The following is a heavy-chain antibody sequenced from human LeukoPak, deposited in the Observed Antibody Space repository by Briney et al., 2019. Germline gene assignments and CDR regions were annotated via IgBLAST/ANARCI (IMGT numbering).Heavy chain of an antibody. CDR1: GGSISSSSYH. D-gene: IGHD6-13*01. Sequence: PSETLSLTCTVSGGSISSSSYHWGWIRQPPGKGLEWIGSIYYSGSTYYNPSLKSRVTISVDTSRNQFSLKLSSVTAADTAVYYCARPAGIAAAGTGWFDPWGQGTLVTVSS. J-gene: IGHJ5*02. V-gene: IGHV4-39*01. CDR3: ARPAGIAAAGTGWFDP. CDR2: IYYSGST.